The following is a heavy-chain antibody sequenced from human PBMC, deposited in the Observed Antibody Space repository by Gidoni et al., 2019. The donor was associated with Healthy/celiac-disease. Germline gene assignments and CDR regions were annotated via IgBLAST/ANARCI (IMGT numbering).Heavy chain of an antibody. Sequence: QVHLVQSGAEVKKPGSSVKVPCKASGCTFSSYAISWVRPAPGQGREWMGGIIPIFGTANYAQKFQGRVTITADESTSTAYMELSSLRSEDTAVYYCASRGVVPPYYFDYWGQGTLVTVSS. J-gene: IGHJ4*02. CDR3: ASRGVVPPYYFDY. D-gene: IGHD3-3*01. CDR2: IIPIFGTA. CDR1: GCTFSSYA. V-gene: IGHV1-69*01.